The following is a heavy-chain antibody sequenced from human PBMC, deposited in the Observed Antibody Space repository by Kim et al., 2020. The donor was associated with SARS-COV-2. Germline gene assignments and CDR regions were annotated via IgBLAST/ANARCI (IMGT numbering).Heavy chain of an antibody. Sequence: GGSLRLSCAASGFTFSDYYMSWIRQAPGKGLEWVSYISSSSSYTNYADSVKGRFTISRDNAKNSLYLQMNSLRAEDTAVYYCARVGDKYYDFWSGYYHWGKFDYWGQGTLVTVSS. D-gene: IGHD3-3*01. CDR1: GFTFSDYY. V-gene: IGHV3-11*05. CDR2: ISSSSSYT. J-gene: IGHJ4*02. CDR3: ARVGDKYYDFWSGYYHWGKFDY.